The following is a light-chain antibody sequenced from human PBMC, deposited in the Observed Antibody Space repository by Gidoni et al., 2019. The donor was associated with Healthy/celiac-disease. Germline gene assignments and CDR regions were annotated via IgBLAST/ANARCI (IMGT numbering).Light chain of an antibody. CDR2: GAS. CDR1: QSVSSSY. CDR3: QQYGSSPWT. V-gene: IGKV3-20*01. J-gene: IGKJ1*01. Sequence: EIVLTQSPGTLSLSRGERATLSCRASQSVSSSYLAWYQQKPGQAPRLLIYGASSRATGIQDRFSGSGSGTDFTLTISRLEPEDFAVYYCQQYGSSPWTFGQGTKVEIK.